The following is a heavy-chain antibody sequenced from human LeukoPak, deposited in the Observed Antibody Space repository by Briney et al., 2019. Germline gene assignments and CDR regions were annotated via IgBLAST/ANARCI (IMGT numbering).Heavy chain of an antibody. D-gene: IGHD2-2*01. Sequence: GASVKLSCKASGYTFTGYYMHWVRQAPGQGLEWMGRINPNSGGTNYAKKFPGRVTMTRDTSISTAYMELSRLRSDDTAVYDCARDHPDIVVVPAAMGFWGQGTLVTVSS. CDR1: GYTFTGYY. CDR3: ARDHPDIVVVPAAMGF. CDR2: INPNSGGT. V-gene: IGHV1-2*06. J-gene: IGHJ4*02.